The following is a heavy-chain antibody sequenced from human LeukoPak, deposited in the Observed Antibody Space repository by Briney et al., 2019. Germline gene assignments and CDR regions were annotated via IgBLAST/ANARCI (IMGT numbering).Heavy chain of an antibody. CDR2: FYHSGST. V-gene: IGHV4-39*01. Sequence: PSETLSLTCTVSGGSISSYYWGWIRQPPGKGLEWIGSFYHSGSTYYNPSLKSRVTISADTSKNQFSLKLSSVTAADTAVYYCARTPIVVVPGYFDYWGQGTLVTVSS. J-gene: IGHJ4*02. D-gene: IGHD3-22*01. CDR1: GGSISSYY. CDR3: ARTPIVVVPGYFDY.